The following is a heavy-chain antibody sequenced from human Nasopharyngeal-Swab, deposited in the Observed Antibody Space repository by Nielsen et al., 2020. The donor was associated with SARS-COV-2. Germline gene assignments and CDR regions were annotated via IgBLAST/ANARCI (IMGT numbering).Heavy chain of an antibody. D-gene: IGHD3-16*01. J-gene: IGHJ4*02. CDR1: GFTFSSYS. Sequence: AGSLRLSCAASGFTFSSYSMNWVRQAPGKGLEWVSSISSSSSFIYYADSVKGRFTISRDNAKNSLYLQMNSLRAEDTSVYYCASERSSRLGEGTFDYWGQGTLVTVSS. V-gene: IGHV3-21*01. CDR2: ISSSSSFI. CDR3: ASERSSRLGEGTFDY.